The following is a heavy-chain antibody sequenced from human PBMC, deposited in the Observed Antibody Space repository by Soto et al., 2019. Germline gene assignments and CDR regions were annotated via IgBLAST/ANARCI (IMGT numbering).Heavy chain of an antibody. J-gene: IGHJ6*02. CDR1: GFTFSSYG. CDR2: IWYDGSNK. CDR3: ARDTIDIVVVVAATPGCYGMDV. V-gene: IGHV3-33*01. D-gene: IGHD2-15*01. Sequence: GGSLRLSCAASGFTFSSYGMHWVRQAPGKGLEWVAVIWYDGSNKYYADSVKGRFTISRDNSKNTLYLQMNSLRAEDTAVYYCARDTIDIVVVVAATPGCYGMDVWGQGTTVTSP.